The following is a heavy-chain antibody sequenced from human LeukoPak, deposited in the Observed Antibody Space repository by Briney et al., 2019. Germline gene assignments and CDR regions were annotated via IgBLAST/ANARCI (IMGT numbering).Heavy chain of an antibody. CDR1: GFTFSSFA. V-gene: IGHV3-30*04. J-gene: IGHJ4*02. D-gene: IGHD6-19*01. CDR2: IAADGKDK. CDR3: ARDRGRIAVYYFDY. Sequence: PGGSLRLSCAASGFTFSSFAMHWVRQAPGKGLEWVAVIAADGKDKHHADSVRGRFTISRDNSKNTLYLQMNSLRTEDTAVYYCARDRGRIAVYYFDYWGQGTLVTVSS.